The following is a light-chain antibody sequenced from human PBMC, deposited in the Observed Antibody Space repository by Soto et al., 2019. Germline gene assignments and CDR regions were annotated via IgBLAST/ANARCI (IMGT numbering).Light chain of an antibody. V-gene: IGKV1-39*01. CDR3: QQTYNIPYT. Sequence: DIQMTQSPSSLPASVGDRVTITCRASQTISTSLNWYQQKPGKAPRLLIYVASSLQSGVPSRFSGSGSGTDFTFTISSLQHEDFPTYYCQQTYNIPYTFGQGTKLEIK. CDR2: VAS. CDR1: QTISTS. J-gene: IGKJ2*01.